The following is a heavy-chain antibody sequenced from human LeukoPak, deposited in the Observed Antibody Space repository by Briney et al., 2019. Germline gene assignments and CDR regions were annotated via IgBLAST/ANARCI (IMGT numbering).Heavy chain of an antibody. D-gene: IGHD6-19*01. CDR2: ISFSVNTK. J-gene: IGHJ4*02. CDR1: GFTFSDYS. Sequence: PGGSLRLFCAASGFTFSDYSMNWVRQAPGKGREWVSYISFSVNTKYYGDSVKGRFTISRDNAKNSLYLHMDSLRAEDTSVYYCARGAYSSGWAYFDHWGQGTLVTVSS. V-gene: IGHV3-48*04. CDR3: ARGAYSSGWAYFDH.